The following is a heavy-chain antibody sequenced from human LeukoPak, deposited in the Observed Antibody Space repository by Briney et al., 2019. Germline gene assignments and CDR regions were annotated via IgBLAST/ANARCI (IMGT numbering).Heavy chain of an antibody. D-gene: IGHD6-19*01. V-gene: IGHV3-30-3*01. Sequence: HTGGSLRLSCAASGFTFSSYAMHWVRQAPGKGLEWVAVISYDGSNKYYADSVKGRFTISRDNSKNTLYLQMNSLRAEDTAVYYCAKAGYSSGWLGDYWGQGTLVTVSS. CDR1: GFTFSSYA. J-gene: IGHJ4*02. CDR2: ISYDGSNK. CDR3: AKAGYSSGWLGDY.